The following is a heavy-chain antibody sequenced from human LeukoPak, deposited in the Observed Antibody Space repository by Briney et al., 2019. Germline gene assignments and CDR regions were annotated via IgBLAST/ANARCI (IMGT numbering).Heavy chain of an antibody. CDR2: INPSGGSI. Sequence: ASVKVSCKASGDTFSSYYMHWVRQAPGQGLEWMGIINPSGGSITYAQMFQGRVTMTGDMSTSTAYMELSSLRSEDTAVYYCARRDIAARPEPYYYYYMDVWGKGTTVTVSS. V-gene: IGHV1-46*01. CDR1: GDTFSSYY. J-gene: IGHJ6*03. CDR3: ARRDIAARPEPYYYYYMDV. D-gene: IGHD6-6*01.